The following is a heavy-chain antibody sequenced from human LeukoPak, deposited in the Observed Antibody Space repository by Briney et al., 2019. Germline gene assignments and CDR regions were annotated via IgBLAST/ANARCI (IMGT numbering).Heavy chain of an antibody. J-gene: IGHJ3*02. CDR2: ISSSSSTI. CDR3: ARPQGIVVVTASLAFDI. Sequence: GGSLRLSCAASGFTFSGYSMNWVRQAPGKGLEWISYISSSSSTIYYADSVKGRFTISRDNAKNSLYLQMNSLRDEDTAIYYCARPQGIVVVTASLAFDIWGQGTMVTVSS. V-gene: IGHV3-48*02. CDR1: GFTFSGYS. D-gene: IGHD2-21*02.